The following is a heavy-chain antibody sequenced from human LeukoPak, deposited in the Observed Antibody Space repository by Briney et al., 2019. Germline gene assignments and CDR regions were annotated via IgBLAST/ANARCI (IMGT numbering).Heavy chain of an antibody. V-gene: IGHV3-74*01. CDR3: ARTAYSDYSLGF. CDR2: INSNGSSI. J-gene: IGHJ4*02. CDR1: GFTFSSYW. D-gene: IGHD5-12*01. Sequence: GGSLRLSCAASGFTFSSYWMHWVRQAPGKGLVWVSRINSNGSSISYADSVKGRFTISRDNAKNTLYLQMNSLRAEDTAVYYCARTAYSDYSLGFCGQGTLVTVSS.